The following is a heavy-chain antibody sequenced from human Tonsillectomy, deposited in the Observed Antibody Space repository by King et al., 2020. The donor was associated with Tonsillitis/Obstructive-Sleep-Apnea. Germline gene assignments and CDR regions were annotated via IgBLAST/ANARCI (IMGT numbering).Heavy chain of an antibody. CDR1: GFTFSTYS. D-gene: IGHD1-1*01. CDR3: TRDKRQRWALDF. V-gene: IGHV3-48*01. Sequence: VQLVESGGGLEQPGGYLRLSCAASGFTFSTYSMNWVRQAPGKGLEWVSFISGSGNTIYYADSVKGRFTITRDNANNSLFLQMNSLRVEDTALYYCTRDKRQRWALDFWGQGTLVTVSS. J-gene: IGHJ4*02. CDR2: ISGSGNTI.